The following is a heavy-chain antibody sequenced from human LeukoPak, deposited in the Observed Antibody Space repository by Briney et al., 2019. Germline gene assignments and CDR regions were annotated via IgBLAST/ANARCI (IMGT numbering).Heavy chain of an antibody. CDR2: ITYDGSNK. V-gene: IGHV3-30-3*01. J-gene: IGHJ3*02. Sequence: GGSLRLSCAASGCTFSSYAMHWVRQAPGKGLEWVAVITYDGSNKYYADSVKGRFTISRDNSKNTLYLQMNSLRAEDTAVYYCARSSKLWFGKLDAFDIWGQGTMVTVSS. CDR3: ARSSKLWFGKLDAFDI. CDR1: GCTFSSYA. D-gene: IGHD3-10*01.